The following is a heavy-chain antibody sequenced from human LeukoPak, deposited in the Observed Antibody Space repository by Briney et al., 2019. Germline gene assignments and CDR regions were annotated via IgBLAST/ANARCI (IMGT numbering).Heavy chain of an antibody. V-gene: IGHV4-38-2*02. J-gene: IGHJ4*02. CDR2: IYYSGNT. CDR1: GYSISSGYY. D-gene: IGHD6-6*01. Sequence: SETLSLTCTVSGYSISSGYYWGWIRQPPGKGLEWIGNIYYSGNTYYKPSLKSRVTISIDRSRNQFSLKLSSVTAADTAVYYCARLPGASRPRYYFDYWGQGTLVTVSS. CDR3: ARLPGASRPRYYFDY.